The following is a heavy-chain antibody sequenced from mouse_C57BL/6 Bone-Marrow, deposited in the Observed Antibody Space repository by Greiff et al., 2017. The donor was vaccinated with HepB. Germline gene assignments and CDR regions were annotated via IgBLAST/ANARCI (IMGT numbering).Heavy chain of an antibody. CDR3: ARGGLRRRAMDY. CDR1: GYTFTSYG. D-gene: IGHD2-4*01. V-gene: IGHV1-81*01. CDR2: IYPRSGNT. Sequence: VKLLESGAELARPGASVKLSCKASGYTFTSYGISWVKQRTGQGLEWIGEIYPRSGNTYYNEKFKGKATLTADKSSSTAYMELRSLTSEDSAVSFCARGGLRRRAMDYWGQGTSVTVSS. J-gene: IGHJ4*01.